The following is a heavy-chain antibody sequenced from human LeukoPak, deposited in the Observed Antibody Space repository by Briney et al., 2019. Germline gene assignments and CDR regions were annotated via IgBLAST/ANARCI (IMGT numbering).Heavy chain of an antibody. CDR2: ISYDGSNK. D-gene: IGHD2-2*01. CDR1: GFTFSSYA. J-gene: IGHJ4*02. V-gene: IGHV3-30-3*01. CDR3: ARGHTVLVPATTGGDY. Sequence: GGSLRLSCAASGFTFSSYAMHWVRQAPGKGLEWVAVISYDGSNKYYADSVKGRFTTSRDNAKNSLYLQMNSLRAEDTAVYFCARGHTVLVPATTGGDYWGQGTLVTVSS.